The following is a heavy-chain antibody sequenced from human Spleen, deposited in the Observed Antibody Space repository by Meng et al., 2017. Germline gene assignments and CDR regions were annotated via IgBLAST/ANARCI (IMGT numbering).Heavy chain of an antibody. V-gene: IGHV4-4*07. CDR3: ARERVITLTYFDY. CDR2: IYTSGST. Sequence: SETLSLTCTVSDGSISGHYWSWIRQPAGKGLEWIGRIYTSGSTNYNPSLKSRVTMSIDTYKNQFSLKLTSVTAADTAVYYCARERVITLTYFDYWGQGKLVTVSS. D-gene: IGHD3-16*02. CDR1: DGSISGHY. J-gene: IGHJ4*02.